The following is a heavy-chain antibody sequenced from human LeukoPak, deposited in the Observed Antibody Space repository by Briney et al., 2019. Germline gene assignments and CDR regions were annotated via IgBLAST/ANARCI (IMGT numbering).Heavy chain of an antibody. D-gene: IGHD3-9*01. CDR3: ARTHFDSLGWFDP. CDR2: IYYSGST. V-gene: IGHV4-39*07. J-gene: IGHJ5*02. Sequence: SETLSLTCTVSGGSVSSSTNYWGWIRQPPGKGLEWIGTIYYSGSTYYNPSLKSRVSLSVDTSKNQFSLKLSSVTAADTAVYFCARTHFDSLGWFDPWGQGIQVIVSS. CDR1: GGSVSSSTNY.